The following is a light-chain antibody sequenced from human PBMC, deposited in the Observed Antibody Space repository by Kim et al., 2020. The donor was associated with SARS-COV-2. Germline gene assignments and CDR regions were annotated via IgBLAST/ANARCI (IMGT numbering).Light chain of an antibody. CDR3: AAWDDSLSGWV. J-gene: IGLJ3*02. V-gene: IGLV1-47*01. Sequence: GQRGTISCSGSSSNIGSNYVYWYQQLPGTAPKLLIYRNNQRHSGVPDRFSGSKSGTSASLAISGLRSEDEADYYCAAWDDSLSGWVFGGGTQLTVL. CDR2: RNN. CDR1: SSNIGSNY.